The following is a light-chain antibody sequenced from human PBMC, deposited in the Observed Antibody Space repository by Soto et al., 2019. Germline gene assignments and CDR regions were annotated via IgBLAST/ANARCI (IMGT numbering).Light chain of an antibody. CDR1: DIESKS. CDR3: QPWDSSSDQPYV. V-gene: IGLV3-21*02. J-gene: IGLJ1*01. CDR2: DDN. Sequence: SYELTQPPSMSVAPGQTARITCGGYDIESKSVHWYQQKPGQAPVLVVHDDNDRPSGIPERFSGSNSGNTATLTISRVEAGDEADYFCQPWDSSSDQPYVFGAGTKVTVL.